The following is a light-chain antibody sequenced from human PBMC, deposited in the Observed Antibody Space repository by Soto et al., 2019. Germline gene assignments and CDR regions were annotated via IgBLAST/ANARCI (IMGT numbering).Light chain of an antibody. CDR3: CSYTTSNTRQIV. CDR1: SSDVGGYNY. Sequence: QSALTQPASVSGSPGQSITISCTGTSSDVGGYNYVSWYQQHPGKAPKFMIYDVSSRPSGVSNRFSSSKSGNTASLTISGLQAEDEADYYCCSYTTSNTRQIVFGTRTKVTVL. CDR2: DVS. J-gene: IGLJ1*01. V-gene: IGLV2-14*03.